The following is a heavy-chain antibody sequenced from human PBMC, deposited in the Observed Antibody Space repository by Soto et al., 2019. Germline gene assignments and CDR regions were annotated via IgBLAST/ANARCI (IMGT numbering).Heavy chain of an antibody. CDR2: ISYDGSNK. CDR3: AKDPEEYSSSSLPYFPY. Sequence: PGGSLRLSCAASGFTFSSYGMHWVRQAPGKGLEWVAVISYDGSNKYYADSVKGRFTISRDNSKNTLYLQMNSLRAEDTAVYYCAKDPEEYSSSSLPYFPYWGQGT. J-gene: IGHJ4*02. D-gene: IGHD6-6*01. CDR1: GFTFSSYG. V-gene: IGHV3-30*18.